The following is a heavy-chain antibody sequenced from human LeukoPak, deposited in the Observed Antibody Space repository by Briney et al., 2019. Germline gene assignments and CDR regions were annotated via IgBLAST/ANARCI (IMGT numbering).Heavy chain of an antibody. CDR3: ARDPRHRLLWFGEETYYYYMDV. Sequence: EASVKVSCKASGGTFSSYAISWVRQAPGQGLEWMGGIIPIFGTANYAQKFQGRVTITADESTSTAYMELSSLRSEDTAVYYCARDPRHRLLWFGEETYYYYMDVWGKGTTVIISS. V-gene: IGHV1-69*13. CDR2: IIPIFGTA. CDR1: GGTFSSYA. D-gene: IGHD3-10*01. J-gene: IGHJ6*03.